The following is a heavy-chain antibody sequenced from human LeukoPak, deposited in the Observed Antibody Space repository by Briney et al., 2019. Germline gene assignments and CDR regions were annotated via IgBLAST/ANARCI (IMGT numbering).Heavy chain of an antibody. V-gene: IGHV4-39*01. Sequence: KPSETLSLTCSVSGGSITRSSDYWGWVRQPPGKGLEWIVSVYYTGSTDYNPSLKSRVIISVDTSKDQFSLKLSSVTAADTAVYYCAKHEEYGTVIGAFDYWGQGTLVTVSS. CDR2: VYYTGST. CDR3: AKHEEYGTVIGAFDY. J-gene: IGHJ4*02. D-gene: IGHD1/OR15-1a*01. CDR1: GGSITRSSDY.